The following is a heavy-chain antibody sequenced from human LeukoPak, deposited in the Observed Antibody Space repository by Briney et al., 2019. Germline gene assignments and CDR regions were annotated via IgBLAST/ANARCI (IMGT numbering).Heavy chain of an antibody. J-gene: IGHJ4*02. CDR1: GYTFTSYY. CDR3: ARVGAYCTSSSCFDY. V-gene: IGHV1-46*01. Sequence: ASVKVSCKASGYTFTSYYMQWVRQAPGQGLEWMGIIKPSDGSTNYAQKFQGRVTMTRDTSTSTVYMELSSLRSDDTAVYFCARVGAYCTSSSCFDYWGQGNLVTVSS. D-gene: IGHD2-2*01. CDR2: IKPSDGST.